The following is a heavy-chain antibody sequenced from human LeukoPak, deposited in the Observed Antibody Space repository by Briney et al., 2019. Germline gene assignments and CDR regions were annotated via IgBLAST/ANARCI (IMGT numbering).Heavy chain of an antibody. V-gene: IGHV1-46*01. CDR1: GYTFTSYF. J-gene: IGHJ4*02. CDR3: ARDWFGNYAGFDY. CDR2: INPAGGSP. D-gene: IGHD1-7*01. Sequence: GASVKVSCKASGYTFTSYFIHWVRQAPGQGLEWVGIINPAGGSPSYAQRFQGRVTMTRDTSTSTAYMDLSSLRSEDSAAYYCARDWFGNYAGFDYWGQGTLVTVSS.